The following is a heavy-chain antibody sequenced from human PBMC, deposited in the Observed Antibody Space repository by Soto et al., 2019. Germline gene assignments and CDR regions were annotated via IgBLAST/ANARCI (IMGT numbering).Heavy chain of an antibody. J-gene: IGHJ6*02. CDR2: ISSSSSYI. V-gene: IGHV3-21*01. D-gene: IGHD5-18*01. CDR1: GFTFSSYS. Sequence: GGSLRLSCAASGFTFSSYSMNWVRQAPGKGLEWVSSISSSSSYIYYADSVKGRFTISRDNAKNSLYLQMNSLRAEDTAVYYCAGPVDTDESNSVYGMDVWGQGTTVTVSS. CDR3: AGPVDTDESNSVYGMDV.